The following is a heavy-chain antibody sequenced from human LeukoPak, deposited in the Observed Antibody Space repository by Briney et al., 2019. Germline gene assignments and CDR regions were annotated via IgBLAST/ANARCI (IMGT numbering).Heavy chain of an antibody. CDR3: ARHSGYVAGGY. CDR2: INPNSGNT. CDR1: GYTFTGYY. D-gene: IGHD5-12*01. V-gene: IGHV1-8*02. Sequence: ASVKVSCKASGYTFTGYYMHWVRQAPGQVLEWMGWINPNSGNTGYAQKFQGRVTMTRNTSISTAYMELSSLRSEDTAVYYCARHSGYVAGGYWGQGTLVTVSS. J-gene: IGHJ4*02.